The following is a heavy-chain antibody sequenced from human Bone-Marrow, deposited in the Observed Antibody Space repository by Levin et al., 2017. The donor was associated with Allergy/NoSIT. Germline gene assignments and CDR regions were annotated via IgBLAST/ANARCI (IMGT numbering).Heavy chain of an antibody. V-gene: IGHV1-24*01. CDR3: ATHYCDSVPGGLPGAFDI. Sequence: GGSLRLSCKVSGHTLTELSIHWVRQAPGKGLEWMGGFDPEEDETIYAQKFQGRVTMTEDTPTDTAYMDLSGLRSEDTDVYYCATHYCDSVPGGLPGAFDIWGQGTMVTVSS. CDR1: GHTLTELS. J-gene: IGHJ3*02. CDR2: FDPEEDET. D-gene: IGHD3-22*01.